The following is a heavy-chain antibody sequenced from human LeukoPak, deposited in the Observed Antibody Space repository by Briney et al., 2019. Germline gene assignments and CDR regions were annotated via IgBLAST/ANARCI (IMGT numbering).Heavy chain of an antibody. Sequence: GGXXXXXCAAXGFTFDDYTMHWVRQAPGKGLEWVSLISWDGGSTYYADSVKGRFTISRDNSKNSLYLQMNSLRTEDTALYYCAKDILWFGEEGAFDIWGQGTMVTVSS. V-gene: IGHV3-43*01. D-gene: IGHD3-10*01. J-gene: IGHJ3*02. CDR3: AKDILWFGEEGAFDI. CDR1: GFTFDDYT. CDR2: ISWDGGST.